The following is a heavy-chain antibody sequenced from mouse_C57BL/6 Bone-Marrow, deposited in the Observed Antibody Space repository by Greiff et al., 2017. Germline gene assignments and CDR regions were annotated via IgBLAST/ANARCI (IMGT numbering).Heavy chain of an antibody. CDR3: AKGGTGTGYFDV. D-gene: IGHD4-1*01. Sequence: EVKLMESGGGLVKPGGSLKLSCAASGFTFSDYGMHWVRQAPEKGLEWVAYISSGSSTIYYADTVKGRFTISRANAKNTLFLQMTSLRSEDTAMYYCAKGGTGTGYFDVWGTGTTVTVSS. CDR2: ISSGSSTI. V-gene: IGHV5-17*01. J-gene: IGHJ1*03. CDR1: GFTFSDYG.